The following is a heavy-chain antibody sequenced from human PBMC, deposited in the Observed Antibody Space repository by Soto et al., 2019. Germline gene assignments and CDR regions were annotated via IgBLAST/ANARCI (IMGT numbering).Heavy chain of an antibody. D-gene: IGHD2-2*01. CDR3: AKDYCSSTSCYDDYYYYYGMDV. J-gene: IGHJ6*02. CDR2: ISWDGGST. V-gene: IGHV3-43*01. CDR1: GFTFDDYT. Sequence: GGSLRLSCAASGFTFDDYTMHWVRQAPGKGLEWVSLISWDGGSTYYADSVKGRFTISRDNSKNSLYLQMNSLRTEDTALYYCAKDYCSSTSCYDDYYYYYGMDVWGQGTTVTVSS.